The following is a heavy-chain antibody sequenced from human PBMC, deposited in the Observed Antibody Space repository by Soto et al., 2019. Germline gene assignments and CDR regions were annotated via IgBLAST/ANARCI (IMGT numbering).Heavy chain of an antibody. D-gene: IGHD3-9*01. CDR3: ARDSRDYDILTGYLSHFDY. CDR2: IWYDGSNK. CDR1: GFTFSSYG. J-gene: IGHJ4*02. Sequence: ALILSLAASGFTFSSYGMHLVRQAPGKGLEWVAVIWYDGSNKYYADSVKGRFTISRDNSKNTLYLQMNSLRAEDTAVYYCARDSRDYDILTGYLSHFDYWGQGTLVTVSS. V-gene: IGHV3-33*01.